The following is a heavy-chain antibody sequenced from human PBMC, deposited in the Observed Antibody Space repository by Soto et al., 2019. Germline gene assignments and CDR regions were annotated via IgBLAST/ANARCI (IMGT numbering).Heavy chain of an antibody. V-gene: IGHV1-24*01. CDR2: FDPEDGET. J-gene: IGHJ1*01. CDR1: GYTLTELS. Sequence: ASVKVSCKVSGYTLTELSMHWVRQAPGKGLEWMGGFDPEDGETIYAQKFQGRVTMTEDTSTDTAYMELSSLRSEDTAVYYCAVTGVVAASAEYFKQWGEGTLVSVSS. CDR3: AVTGVVAASAEYFKQ. D-gene: IGHD2-15*01.